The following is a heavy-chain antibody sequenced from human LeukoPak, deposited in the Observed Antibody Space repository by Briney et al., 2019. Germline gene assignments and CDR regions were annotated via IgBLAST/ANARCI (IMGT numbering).Heavy chain of an antibody. Sequence: SGTLSLTCAVSGGSISSSNWWSWVRQPPGKGLEWIGEIYHSGSTNYNPSLKSRVTISVDKSKNQFSLKLSSVTAADTAVYYCARDGNPQEWELGYYMDVWGKGTTVTISS. V-gene: IGHV4-4*02. D-gene: IGHD1-26*01. CDR1: GGSISSSNW. CDR2: IYHSGST. J-gene: IGHJ6*03. CDR3: ARDGNPQEWELGYYMDV.